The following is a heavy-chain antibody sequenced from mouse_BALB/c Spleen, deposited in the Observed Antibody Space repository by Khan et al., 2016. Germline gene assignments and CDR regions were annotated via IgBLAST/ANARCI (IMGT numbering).Heavy chain of an antibody. CDR3: ARYYDYDGGFAY. V-gene: IGHV2-6-7*01. CDR2: IWGDGST. J-gene: IGHJ3*01. Sequence: VQLQESGPGLVAPSQSLSITCTVSGFSLTGFSVNWVRQPPGKALEWLGMIWGDGSTAYNSGLKSRLSFSKDDSKSQVFLKMNSLQTDDTARYFCARYYDYDGGFAYWGQGTLVTVSA. D-gene: IGHD2-4*01. CDR1: GFSLTGFS.